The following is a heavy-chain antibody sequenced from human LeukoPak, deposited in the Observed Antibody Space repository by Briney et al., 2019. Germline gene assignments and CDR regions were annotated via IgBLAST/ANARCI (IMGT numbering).Heavy chain of an antibody. V-gene: IGHV3-7*01. J-gene: IGHJ4*02. D-gene: IGHD1-26*01. CDR3: XXXELYSGFYYIDY. CDR2: IKPDGSLI. Sequence: GGSLRLSCAASGFTFSSYWMTWVRQGPGKGLEWVANIKPDGSLIYYVDSVKGRFTISRDNAKNSLYLQMNSLRAEDTAVYYCXXXELYSGFYYIDYWGQGTLATVSS. CDR1: GFTFSSYW.